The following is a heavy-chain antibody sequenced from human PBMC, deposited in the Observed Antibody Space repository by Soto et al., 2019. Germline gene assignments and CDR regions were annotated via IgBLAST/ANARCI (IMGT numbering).Heavy chain of an antibody. CDR2: ISYDGSNK. J-gene: IGHJ4*02. CDR3: APWFAAFDY. V-gene: IGHV3-30*03. Sequence: QVQLVESGGGVVQPGRSLRLSCAASGFTFSSYGMHWVRQAPGKGLEWVAVISYDGSNKYYADSVKGRFTISRDNSKNTLYLQMNTLRVEDTAVYYCAPWFAAFDYWGQRTLVTVSS. CDR1: GFTFSSYG. D-gene: IGHD3-10*01.